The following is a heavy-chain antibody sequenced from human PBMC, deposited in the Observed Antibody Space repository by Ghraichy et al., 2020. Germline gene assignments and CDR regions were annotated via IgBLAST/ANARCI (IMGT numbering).Heavy chain of an antibody. Sequence: ASVKVSCKASGYTFTSYYMHWVRQAPGPGLEWMGIINPSGGSTSYAQKFQGRVTMTRDTSTSTVYMELSSLRSEDTAVYYCARDGNYYGSGSYLDYWGQGTLVTVSS. CDR1: GYTFTSYY. CDR3: ARDGNYYGSGSYLDY. CDR2: INPSGGST. D-gene: IGHD3-10*01. J-gene: IGHJ4*02. V-gene: IGHV1-46*01.